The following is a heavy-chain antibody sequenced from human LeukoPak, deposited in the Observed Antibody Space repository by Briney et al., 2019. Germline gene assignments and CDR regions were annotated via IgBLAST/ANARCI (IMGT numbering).Heavy chain of an antibody. D-gene: IGHD6-13*01. Sequence: MTSETLSLTCTVSGGSIGSTFYCWGWIRQPPGKGLEWIGRIYTSGSTNYNPSLKSRVTMSVDTSKNQFSLKLSSVTAADTAVYYCAREWAYSSSWSTNWFDPWGQGTLVTVSS. V-gene: IGHV4-39*07. J-gene: IGHJ5*02. CDR2: IYTSGST. CDR3: AREWAYSSSWSTNWFDP. CDR1: GGSIGSTFYC.